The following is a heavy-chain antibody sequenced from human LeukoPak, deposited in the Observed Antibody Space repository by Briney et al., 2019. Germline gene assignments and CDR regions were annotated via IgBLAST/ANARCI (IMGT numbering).Heavy chain of an antibody. Sequence: SETLSLTCTVSGGSISSYYWSWIRQPPGKGLEWIGYIYYSGSTNYNPSLKSRVTISVDTSKNQFSLKLSSVTAADTAVYYCARQGKRGYSYPLDAFDIWGQGTMVTVSS. CDR2: IYYSGST. CDR3: ARQGKRGYSYPLDAFDI. V-gene: IGHV4-59*08. J-gene: IGHJ3*02. D-gene: IGHD5-18*01. CDR1: GGSISSYY.